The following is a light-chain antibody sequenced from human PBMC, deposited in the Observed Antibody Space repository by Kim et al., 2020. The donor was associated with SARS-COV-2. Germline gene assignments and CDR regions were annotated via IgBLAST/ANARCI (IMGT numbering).Light chain of an antibody. CDR1: QSVSSRY. J-gene: IGKJ4*01. V-gene: IGKV3-20*01. CDR2: GAS. CDR3: HQYGGAPRT. Sequence: APGERATTSCWARQSVSSRYLDWYQQRPGQVPRLLIYGASNMATGIPARFSGSASGTDFNLTISRLEPEDFAVYYCHQYGGAPRTFGGGTKVDIK.